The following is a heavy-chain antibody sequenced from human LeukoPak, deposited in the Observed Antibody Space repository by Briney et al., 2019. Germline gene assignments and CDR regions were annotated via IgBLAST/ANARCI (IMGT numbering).Heavy chain of an antibody. CDR2: IYTSGST. CDR1: GGSISSGSYY. D-gene: IGHD1-26*01. Sequence: SETLSLTCTVSGGSISSGSYYWSWIRQPAGKGLEWIGRIYTSGSTNYNPSLKTRVTISVDTSKNQFSLKLSSVTAADTAVYYCARSGGVGGSYCYAFDIWGQGTMVTVSS. V-gene: IGHV4-61*02. CDR3: ARSGGVGGSYCYAFDI. J-gene: IGHJ3*02.